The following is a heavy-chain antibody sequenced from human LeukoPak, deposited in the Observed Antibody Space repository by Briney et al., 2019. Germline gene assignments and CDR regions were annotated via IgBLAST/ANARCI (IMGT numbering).Heavy chain of an antibody. CDR2: ITDNGGTS. J-gene: IGHJ4*02. V-gene: IGHV3-23*01. D-gene: IGHD5-12*01. CDR3: AKLIPYSGWPYDY. CDR1: GFTFSSYG. Sequence: PGGSLRLSCAASGFTFSSYGMSWVRQAPGKGLEWVSTITDNGGTSYYADSVKGRFTISRDSSKNMLYLQMNSARVEDTALYYCAKLIPYSGWPYDYWGQGTLVTVSS.